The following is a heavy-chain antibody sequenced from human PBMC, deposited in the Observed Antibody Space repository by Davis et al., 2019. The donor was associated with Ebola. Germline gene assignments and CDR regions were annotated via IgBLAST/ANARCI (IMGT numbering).Heavy chain of an antibody. J-gene: IGHJ6*02. V-gene: IGHV1-2*04. CDR2: INPNSGGT. Sequence: AASVKVSCKASGYTFTGYYMHWVRQAPGQGLEWMGWINPNSGGTNYAQKFQGWVTMTRDTSISIAYMELCRLRSDDTAVYYCARDRPPYSSSWYVDYGMDVWGQGTTVTVSS. CDR1: GYTFTGYY. CDR3: ARDRPPYSSSWYVDYGMDV. D-gene: IGHD6-13*01.